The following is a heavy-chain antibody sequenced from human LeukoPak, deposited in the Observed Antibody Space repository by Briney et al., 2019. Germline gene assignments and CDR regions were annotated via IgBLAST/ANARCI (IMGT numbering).Heavy chain of an antibody. CDR3: ARTTEGRYTYGYFYYYYMDV. CDR2: IYYSGST. J-gene: IGHJ6*03. CDR1: GGSISSYY. V-gene: IGHV4-59*01. D-gene: IGHD5-18*01. Sequence: SETLSLTCTVSGGSISSYYWSWIRQPPGKGLEWIGYIYYSGSTNYDPSLKTRITITVDTSKTQFALKPPSVTAADTAVYYCARTTEGRYTYGYFYYYYMDVWGKGTTVTISS.